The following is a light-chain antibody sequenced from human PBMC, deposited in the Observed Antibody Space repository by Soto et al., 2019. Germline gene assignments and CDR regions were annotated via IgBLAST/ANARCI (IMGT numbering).Light chain of an antibody. CDR3: SSYTSSSTWV. V-gene: IGLV2-14*01. CDR1: SSDVGGYNY. CDR2: EVS. Sequence: QSVLTQPASVSGSPGQSITISCTGTSSDVGGYNYVSWYQQHPGKAPKLMIYEVSNRPSGVSERFSGSRSGNTASLTISGLQAEDESDYYCSSYTSSSTWVFGGGTKLTVL. J-gene: IGLJ3*02.